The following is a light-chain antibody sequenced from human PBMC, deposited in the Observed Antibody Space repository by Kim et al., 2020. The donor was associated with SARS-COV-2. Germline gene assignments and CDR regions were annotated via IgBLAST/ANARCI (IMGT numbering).Light chain of an antibody. V-gene: IGLV2-11*01. CDR2: DVS. CDR3: CSYTGSYTFV. J-gene: IGLJ3*02. Sequence: QSVTISCTATTSDVDDYKYVSLYQQHPGKAPKLIIFDVSKRPSGVPDRFSASKSDNTASLTISGLQAEDEADYYCCSYTGSYTFVFGGGTQLTVL. CDR1: TSDVDDYKY.